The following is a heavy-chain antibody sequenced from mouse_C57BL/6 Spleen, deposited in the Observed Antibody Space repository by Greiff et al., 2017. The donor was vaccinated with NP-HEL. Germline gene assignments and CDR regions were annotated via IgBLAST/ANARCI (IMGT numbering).Heavy chain of an antibody. J-gene: IGHJ2*01. V-gene: IGHV1-9*01. Sequence: VKLMESGAELMKPGASVKLSCKATGYTFAGYWIEWVKQRPGHGLEWIGEILLGSGSTNYNEKFKGKAIFSADTSSITSYMQLSRLTTENSAIYYCARTSARYYGRSYDYWGQGTTLTVSS. D-gene: IGHD1-1*01. CDR3: ARTSARYYGRSYDY. CDR2: ILLGSGST. CDR1: GYTFAGYW.